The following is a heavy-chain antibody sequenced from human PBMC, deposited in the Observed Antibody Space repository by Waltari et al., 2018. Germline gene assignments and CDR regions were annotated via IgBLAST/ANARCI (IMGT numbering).Heavy chain of an antibody. CDR1: SISRSSYS. CDR2: LYYSGST. V-gene: IGHV4-39*07. J-gene: IGHJ2*01. D-gene: IGHD6-13*01. Sequence: SISRSSYSWGWIRGPPGKGREWIGGLYYSGSTYYNPSLKSRVTISVDTSKNQFSLKLSSVTAADTAVYYCATPKPRYSSSWYPGQYFDFWGRGTLVTVSS. CDR3: ATPKPRYSSSWYPGQYFDF.